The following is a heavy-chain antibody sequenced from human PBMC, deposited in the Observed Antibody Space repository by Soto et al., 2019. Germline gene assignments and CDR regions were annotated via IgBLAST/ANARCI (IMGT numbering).Heavy chain of an antibody. CDR3: AKGRGSQVYYDVWSGYHPDAFDI. J-gene: IGHJ3*02. CDR1: GFTFSSYA. CDR2: ISGSGGST. Sequence: EVQLLESGGGLVQPGGSLRLSCAASGFTFSSYAMSWVRQAPGKGLEWVSAISGSGGSTYYADSVKGRFTISRDNSKKSLYLQMNSLGAEDTAVYYCAKGRGSQVYYDVWSGYHPDAFDIWGQGTMVTVSS. V-gene: IGHV3-23*01. D-gene: IGHD3-3*01.